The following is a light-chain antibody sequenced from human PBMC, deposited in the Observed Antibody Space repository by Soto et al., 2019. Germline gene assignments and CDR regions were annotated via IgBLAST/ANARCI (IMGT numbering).Light chain of an antibody. CDR2: DVT. V-gene: IGLV2-14*01. CDR1: SSDVGGYDY. CDR3: SSGTNSVIHVV. J-gene: IGLJ3*02. Sequence: QSALTQPASVSGSPGQSITISCTGTSSDVGGYDYVSWYQQNPGKAPKLLISDVTDRASGVSHRFSGSKSGNTATLTISGLQAEDEADYYCSSGTNSVIHVVFSGGTKVTVL.